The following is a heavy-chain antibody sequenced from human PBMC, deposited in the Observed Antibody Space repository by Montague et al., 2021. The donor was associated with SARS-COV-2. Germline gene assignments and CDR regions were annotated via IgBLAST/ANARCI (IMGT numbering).Heavy chain of an antibody. CDR1: GFTFSSYK. CDR2: ISSSGSTI. CDR3: ARGGVGDILSGSWWFDP. J-gene: IGHJ5*02. V-gene: IGHV3-48*03. Sequence: SRRLSCAASGFTFSSYKMNWVRQAPGKGLEWVSYISSSGSTIYYADSVKGRFTISRDNANNSLHLQMNSLRAEDTAVYYCARGGVGDILSGSWWFDPWGQGTLVTVSS. D-gene: IGHD3-9*01.